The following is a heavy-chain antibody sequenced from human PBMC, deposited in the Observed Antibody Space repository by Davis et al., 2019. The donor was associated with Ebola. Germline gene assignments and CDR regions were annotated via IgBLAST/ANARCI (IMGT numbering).Heavy chain of an antibody. J-gene: IGHJ2*01. Sequence: GGSLRLSCAASGFTFSKYWMHWVRQAPGKGLEWISYIGKSGGPIYYSDSVKGRFLISRDNAENSLHLQITSLRGEDTATYYCARVGTTTFWYFDLWGRGTPVTVSS. CDR2: IGKSGGPI. CDR3: ARVGTTTFWYFDL. CDR1: GFTFSKYW. D-gene: IGHD2-21*02. V-gene: IGHV3-48*03.